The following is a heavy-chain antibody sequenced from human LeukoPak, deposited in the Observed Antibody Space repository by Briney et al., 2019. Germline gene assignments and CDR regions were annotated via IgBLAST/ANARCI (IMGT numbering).Heavy chain of an antibody. CDR1: GFTFSSYA. Sequence: GGSLRLSCVASGFTFSSYAMNWVRQAPGKGLEWVSGVSGGGSSTYYADSVKGRFTISRDNSKNMLYLQMNSLRAEDTAVYYCAKDLYTSRYACCFDYWGQGTLVTVSS. CDR3: AKDLYTSRYACCFDY. D-gene: IGHD6-13*01. V-gene: IGHV3-23*01. CDR2: VSGGGSST. J-gene: IGHJ4*02.